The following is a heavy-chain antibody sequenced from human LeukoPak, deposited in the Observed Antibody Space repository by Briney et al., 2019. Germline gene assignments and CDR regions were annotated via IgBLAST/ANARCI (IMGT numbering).Heavy chain of an antibody. J-gene: IGHJ4*02. Sequence: GASVKVSCKTFGDTFTSQYIQWVRQAPGQGLEWMGLIKPHDGSTFYAQSLQGRVTLTRDTSTSTVYMDLSSLRSEDTAIYFCARNNVGSSGWTGLEFWGQGTLVTVSS. D-gene: IGHD6-19*01. CDR3: ARNNVGSSGWTGLEF. V-gene: IGHV1-46*04. CDR1: GDTFTSQY. CDR2: IKPHDGST.